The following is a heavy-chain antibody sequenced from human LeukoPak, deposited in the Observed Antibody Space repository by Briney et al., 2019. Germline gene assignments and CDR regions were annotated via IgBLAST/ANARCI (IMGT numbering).Heavy chain of an antibody. CDR1: GYTFTGYY. V-gene: IGHV1-18*04. D-gene: IGHD6-6*01. Sequence: GASVKVSCKASGYTFTGYYMHWVRQAPGQGLEWMGWISAYNGDTNYAQKLQGRVTMTTDTSTSTAYMEVRSLRSDDTAVYYCARDGSSGKLDYWGQGTLVTVSS. CDR2: ISAYNGDT. J-gene: IGHJ4*02. CDR3: ARDGSSGKLDY.